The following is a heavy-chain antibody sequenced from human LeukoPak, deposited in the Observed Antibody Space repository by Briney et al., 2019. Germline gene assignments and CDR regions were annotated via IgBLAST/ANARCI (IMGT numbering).Heavy chain of an antibody. CDR2: IYHSGST. CDR1: GGSISSGGYY. D-gene: IGHD6-25*01. Sequence: SETLSLTCTVSGGSISSGGYYWSWIRQPPGKGLEWIGYIYHSGSTYYNPSLKSRVTISVDRSKNQFSLKLSPVTAADTAVYYCAIRYSSDLYSDAFDIWGQGTMVTVSP. V-gene: IGHV4-30-2*01. J-gene: IGHJ3*02. CDR3: AIRYSSDLYSDAFDI.